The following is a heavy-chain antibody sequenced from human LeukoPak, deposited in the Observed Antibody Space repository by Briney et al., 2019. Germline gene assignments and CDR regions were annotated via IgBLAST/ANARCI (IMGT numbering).Heavy chain of an antibody. J-gene: IGHJ5*02. CDR1: GYTFTGYY. Sequence: ASVKVSCKASGYTFTGYYMHWVRQAPGQGLEWMGWINPNSGGTNYAQKFQGRVTMTRDTSISTAYMELSRLRSDDTAVYYCARGKSSSWLLSGNWFDPWGQGTLVTVSS. CDR3: ARGKSSSWLLSGNWFDP. CDR2: INPNSGGT. V-gene: IGHV1-2*02. D-gene: IGHD6-13*01.